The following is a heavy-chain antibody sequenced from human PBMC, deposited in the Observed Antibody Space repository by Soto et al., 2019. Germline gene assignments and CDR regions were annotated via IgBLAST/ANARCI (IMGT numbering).Heavy chain of an antibody. CDR1: GYTFTSYG. CDR3: ARDGRGYYDSSGFVSGFDP. V-gene: IGHV1-18*01. J-gene: IGHJ5*02. CDR2: ISAYNGNT. D-gene: IGHD3-22*01. Sequence: ASVKVSCKASGYTFTSYGISWVRQAPGQGLEWMGWISAYNGNTNYAQKLQGRVTMTTDTSTSTAYMELRSLRSDDTAVYYCARDGRGYYDSSGFVSGFDPWGQGTLVTVSS.